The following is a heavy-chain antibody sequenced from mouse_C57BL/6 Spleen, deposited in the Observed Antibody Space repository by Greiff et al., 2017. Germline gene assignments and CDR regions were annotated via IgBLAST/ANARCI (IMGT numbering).Heavy chain of an antibody. Sequence: VQLQQSGPELVKPGASVKIPCKASGYTFTDYNMDWVKQSHGKSLEWIGDINPNNGGTIYNQKFKGKATLTVDKSSSTAYMELRSLTSEDTAVYYCARGLKSLWYYFDYWGQGTTLTVSS. CDR1: GYTFTDYN. D-gene: IGHD1-1*02. V-gene: IGHV1-18*01. J-gene: IGHJ2*01. CDR2: INPNNGGT. CDR3: ARGLKSLWYYFDY.